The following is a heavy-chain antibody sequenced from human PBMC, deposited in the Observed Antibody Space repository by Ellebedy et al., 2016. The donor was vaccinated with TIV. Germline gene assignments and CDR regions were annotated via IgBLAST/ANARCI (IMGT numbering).Heavy chain of an antibody. J-gene: IGHJ4*02. CDR2: ISYDGSNK. CDR1: GFTFSSYA. D-gene: IGHD3-22*01. V-gene: IGHV3-30-3*01. Sequence: GESLKISCAASGFTFSSYAMHWVRQAPGKGLEWVAVISYDGSNKYYADSVKGRFTISRDNSKNTLYLQMNSLRAEDTAVYYCARASLFSVVVMVDYWGQGTLVTVSS. CDR3: ARASLFSVVVMVDY.